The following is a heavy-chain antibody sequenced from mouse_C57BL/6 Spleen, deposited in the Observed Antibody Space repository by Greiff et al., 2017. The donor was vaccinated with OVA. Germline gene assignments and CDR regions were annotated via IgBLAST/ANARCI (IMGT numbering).Heavy chain of an antibody. Sequence: VQLQQSGPELVKPGASVKISCKASGYSFTGYYMNWVKQSPEKSLEWIGEINPSTGGTTYNQKFKAKATLTVDKSSSTAYMQLKSLTSEDSAVYYCARFWDALDYWGQGTTLTVSS. J-gene: IGHJ2*01. CDR2: INPSTGGT. D-gene: IGHD4-1*01. V-gene: IGHV1-42*01. CDR1: GYSFTGYY. CDR3: ARFWDALDY.